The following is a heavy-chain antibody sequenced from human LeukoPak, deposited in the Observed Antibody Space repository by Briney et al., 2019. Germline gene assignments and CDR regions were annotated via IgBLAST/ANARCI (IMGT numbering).Heavy chain of an antibody. CDR2: IYYSGST. J-gene: IGHJ4*02. V-gene: IGHV4-39*07. D-gene: IGHD3-10*01. CDR1: GGSTSSSSYY. CDR3: ARVTEGYYGSGGYLDY. Sequence: SETLSLTCTVSGGSTSSSSYYWGWIRQPPGKGLEWIGSIYYSGSTYYNPSLKSRVTISVDTSKNQFSLKLSSVTAADTAVYYCARVTEGYYGSGGYLDYWGQGTLVTVSS.